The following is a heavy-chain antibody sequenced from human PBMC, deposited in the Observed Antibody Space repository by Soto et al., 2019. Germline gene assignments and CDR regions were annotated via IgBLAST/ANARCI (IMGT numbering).Heavy chain of an antibody. V-gene: IGHV3-48*02. D-gene: IGHD7-27*01. CDR3: ARDQNWAFDY. CDR1: GFSFGTYS. CDR2: INSRSAI. Sequence: GGSLRLSCAASGFSFGTYSMNWVRQAPGKGLELVSYINSRSAIYYADSVKGRFTISRGNAKNSLYLQMNSLRDEDTAVYYCARDQNWAFDYWGQGTLVTVSS. J-gene: IGHJ4*02.